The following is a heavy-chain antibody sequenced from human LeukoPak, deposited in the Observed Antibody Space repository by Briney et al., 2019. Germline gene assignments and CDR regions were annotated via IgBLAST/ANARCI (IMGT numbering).Heavy chain of an antibody. CDR2: IKSKTDGGTT. CDR3: TRTGRGWEPDY. V-gene: IGHV3-15*01. J-gene: IGHJ4*02. CDR1: GFTFSSFW. Sequence: PGGSLRFSCAASGFTFSSFWMTWVRQAPGKGLEWVGRIKSKTDGGTTDYAAPVKGRFTISRDDSKNTLYLQMNSLKTEDTAVYYCTRTGRGWEPDYWGQGTLVTVSS. D-gene: IGHD1-26*01.